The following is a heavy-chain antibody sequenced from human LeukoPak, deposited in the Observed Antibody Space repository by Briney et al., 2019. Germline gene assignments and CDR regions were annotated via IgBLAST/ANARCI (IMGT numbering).Heavy chain of an antibody. J-gene: IGHJ2*01. D-gene: IGHD3-22*01. V-gene: IGHV4-31*02. Sequence: HPSETLSLTCTVSGGSISSGGYYWSWIRQHPGKGLEWIGYISYSGNTYYNPSLKSRLAISVDTSKNQFSLKLSSVTAADTAVYFWARENYFARSGHTLRYFDLWGRGPLVTVSS. CDR3: ARENYFARSGHTLRYFDL. CDR1: GGSISSGGYY. CDR2: ISYSGNT.